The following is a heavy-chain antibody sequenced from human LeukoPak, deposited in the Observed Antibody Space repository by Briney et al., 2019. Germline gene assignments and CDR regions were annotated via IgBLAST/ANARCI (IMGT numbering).Heavy chain of an antibody. J-gene: IGHJ5*02. Sequence: ASVKVSCKASGGTFSSYAINWVRQATGQGLEWMGWMNPNSGNTGYAQKFQGRVTMTRNTSISTAYMELSSLRSEDTAVYYCARTPRIVVVVAAIWFDPWGQGTLVTVSS. V-gene: IGHV1-8*02. D-gene: IGHD2-15*01. CDR3: ARTPRIVVVVAAIWFDP. CDR2: MNPNSGNT. CDR1: GGTFSSYA.